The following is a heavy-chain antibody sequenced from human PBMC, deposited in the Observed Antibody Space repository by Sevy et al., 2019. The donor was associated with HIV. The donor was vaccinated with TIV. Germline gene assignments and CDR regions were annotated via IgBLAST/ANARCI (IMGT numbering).Heavy chain of an antibody. V-gene: IGHV3-49*03. CDR2: IRSKDYGGAT. D-gene: IGHD3-22*01. CDR3: TRGYYYDSSGYSDY. J-gene: IGHJ4*02. Sequence: GGSLRLSCTGSGFTFGDYAMSWCRQAPGMGLEWVGFIRSKDYGGATEHAASVKGRFTSSREDSKSIADLQMNSLKTEDTAVYYCTRGYYYDSSGYSDYWGQGTLVTVSS. CDR1: GFTFGDYA.